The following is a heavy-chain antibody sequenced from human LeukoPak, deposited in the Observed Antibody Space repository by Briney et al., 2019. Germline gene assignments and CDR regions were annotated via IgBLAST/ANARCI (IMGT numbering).Heavy chain of an antibody. J-gene: IGHJ6*03. CDR3: ARDPAKYSYGYYYYYYMDV. CDR2: INPNSGGT. V-gene: IGHV1-2*02. D-gene: IGHD5-18*01. Sequence: ASVKVSCKASGYTFTGYYMHWVRQAPGQGLEWMGWINPNSGGTNYAQKFQGRVTMTRDTSISTAYMELSRLRSDDTAVYYCARDPAKYSYGYYYYYYMDVWGKGTTVTISS. CDR1: GYTFTGYY.